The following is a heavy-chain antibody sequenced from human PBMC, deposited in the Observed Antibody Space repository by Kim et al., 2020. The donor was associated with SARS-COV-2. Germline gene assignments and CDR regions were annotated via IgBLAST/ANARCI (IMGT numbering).Heavy chain of an antibody. CDR1: GFTFSSYG. Sequence: GGSLRLSCAASGFTFSSYGMHWVRQAPGKGLEWVAVISYDGSNKYYADSVKGRFTISRDNSKNTLYLQMNSLRAEDTAVYYCAKESYGSGWYYFDYWGQGTLVTVSS. CDR2: ISYDGSNK. CDR3: AKESYGSGWYYFDY. J-gene: IGHJ4*02. V-gene: IGHV3-30*18. D-gene: IGHD6-19*01.